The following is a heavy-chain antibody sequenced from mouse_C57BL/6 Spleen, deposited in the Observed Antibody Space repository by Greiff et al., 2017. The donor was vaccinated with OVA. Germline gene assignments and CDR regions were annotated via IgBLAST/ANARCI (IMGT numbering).Heavy chain of an antibody. CDR3: AREGYYGSSYGFAY. CDR1: GYTFTDYN. V-gene: IGHV1-22*01. J-gene: IGHJ3*01. D-gene: IGHD1-1*01. CDR2: INPNNGGT. Sequence: EVQLQQSGPELVKPGASVKMSCKASGYTFTDYNMHWVKQSHGKSLEWIGYINPNNGGTSYNQKFKGKATLTVTKSSSTAYMELRSLTSEDSAVYYCAREGYYGSSYGFAYWGQGTLVTVSA.